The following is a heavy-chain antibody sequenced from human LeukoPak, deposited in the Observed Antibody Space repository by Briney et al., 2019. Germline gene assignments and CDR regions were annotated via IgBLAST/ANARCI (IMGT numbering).Heavy chain of an antibody. J-gene: IGHJ5*02. D-gene: IGHD3-22*01. CDR1: AGSLSGYY. CDR2: INHSGST. V-gene: IGHV4-34*01. CDR3: SRRGALRYYDSSGYNSS. Sequence: SETLSLTCAVSAGSLSGYYWSWIRQPPGKGLEWIGEINHSGSTNYNPSLKSRFTISADRSKTQFPLKLSSMTAADTAVYYCSRRGALRYYDSSGYNSSWGQGTLVTVTA.